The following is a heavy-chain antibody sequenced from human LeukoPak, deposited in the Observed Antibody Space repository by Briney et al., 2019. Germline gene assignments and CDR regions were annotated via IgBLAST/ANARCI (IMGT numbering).Heavy chain of an antibody. J-gene: IGHJ5*02. V-gene: IGHV4-39*01. Sequence: SETLSLTCTVSGGSLSSSSYYWGWIPQPPGKGLEWIGSIYYSGSSYFNPSLKSRVTISVDTSKNQFSLKLSSVTAADTAVYYCARRWDIVVVPAAIPVVDWFDPWGQGTLVTVSS. CDR3: ARRWDIVVVPAAIPVVDWFDP. CDR1: GGSLSSSSYY. CDR2: IYYSGSS. D-gene: IGHD2-2*01.